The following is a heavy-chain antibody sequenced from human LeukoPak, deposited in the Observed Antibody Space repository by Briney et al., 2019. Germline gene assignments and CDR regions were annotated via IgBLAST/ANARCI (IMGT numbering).Heavy chain of an antibody. V-gene: IGHV3-30*02. J-gene: IGHJ6*03. CDR2: IRYDGSNT. Sequence: GGSLRLSCAASGFIFSSYGMHWVRQAPGKGLEWVAFIRYDGSNTYYADSVKGRFTISRDNSKNTLYLQMNSLRAEDTAVYYCARAAYCGGDCYSHYYYYMDVWGKGTTVTVSS. CDR3: ARAAYCGGDCYSHYYYYMDV. D-gene: IGHD2-21*02. CDR1: GFIFSSYG.